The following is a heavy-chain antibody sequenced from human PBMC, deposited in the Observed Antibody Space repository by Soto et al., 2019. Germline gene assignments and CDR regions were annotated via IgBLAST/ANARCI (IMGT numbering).Heavy chain of an antibody. Sequence: EVQLVESGGGLVQPGGSLRLSCAASGFTFSNAWMSWVRQAPGTGLEWVGRIKSKTDGGTTDYAAPVKGRFTISRDDSKNTLYLQRNSLKTEDTAVYYCTTEVTGGYCSGGSCYRDVWGKGTTVTVSS. J-gene: IGHJ6*04. V-gene: IGHV3-15*01. CDR1: GFTFSNAW. CDR3: TTEVTGGYCSGGSCYRDV. D-gene: IGHD2-15*01. CDR2: IKSKTDGGTT.